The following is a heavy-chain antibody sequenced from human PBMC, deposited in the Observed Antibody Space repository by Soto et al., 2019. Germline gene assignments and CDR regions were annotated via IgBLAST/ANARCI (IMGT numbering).Heavy chain of an antibody. J-gene: IGHJ5*02. D-gene: IGHD3-3*01. CDR3: ARGVPIGPAMFGVVIDWFDP. CDR2: IYYSGST. Sequence: QVQLQESGPGLVKPSQTLSLTCTVSGGSISSGDYYWSWIRQPPGKGLEWIGYIYYSGSTYYNPSLKSLVTISVDTSKNHFSLKLSSVTAADTAVYYCARGVPIGPAMFGVVIDWFDPWGQGTLVTVSS. V-gene: IGHV4-30-4*01. CDR1: GGSISSGDYY.